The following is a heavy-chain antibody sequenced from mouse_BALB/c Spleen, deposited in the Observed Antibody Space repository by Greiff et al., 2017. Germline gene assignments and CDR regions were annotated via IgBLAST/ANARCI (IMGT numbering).Heavy chain of an antibody. CDR3: ARGYDGYYEGWYVDV. J-gene: IGHJ1*01. V-gene: IGHV1-87*01. CDR1: GYTFTSYW. Sequence: VQLQQSGAELARPGASVKLSCKASGYTFTSYWMQWVKQRPGQGLEWIGAIYPGDGDTRYTQKFKGKATLTADKSSSTAYMQLSSLASEDSAVYYCARGYDGYYEGWYVDVWGAGTTVTVSS. D-gene: IGHD2-3*01. CDR2: IYPGDGDT.